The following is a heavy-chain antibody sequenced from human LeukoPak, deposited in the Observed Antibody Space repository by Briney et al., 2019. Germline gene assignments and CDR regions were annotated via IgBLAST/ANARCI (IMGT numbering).Heavy chain of an antibody. CDR2: IYYSGST. J-gene: IGHJ1*01. CDR3: VRGYYDWRSYSGYLQH. Sequence: NASETLSLTCTVSGVSINDYYLSWIRQPPGKGLEWIGYIYYSGSTNYNASLKSRVTISVDTSKTRFSLRLSSVNAADIAVHYCVRGYYDWRSYSGYLQHWPQGTLVPVSS. D-gene: IGHD3-10*01. V-gene: IGHV4-59*01. CDR1: GVSINDYY.